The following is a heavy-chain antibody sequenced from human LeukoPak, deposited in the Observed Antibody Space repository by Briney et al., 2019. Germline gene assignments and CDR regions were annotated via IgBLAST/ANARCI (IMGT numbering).Heavy chain of an antibody. J-gene: IGHJ4*02. D-gene: IGHD2-2*01. Sequence: SETLSLTCTVSGGSISNYYWSWIRQPPGKGLDWIGYIYYSGNTNYNPILDSRVTTSVASSKNQFSLKLNSVTAADTAVYYCARVRYCSTNRCYDREFDNWGQGTLVTVSS. V-gene: IGHV4-59*01. CDR2: IYYSGNT. CDR3: ARVRYCSTNRCYDREFDN. CDR1: GGSISNYY.